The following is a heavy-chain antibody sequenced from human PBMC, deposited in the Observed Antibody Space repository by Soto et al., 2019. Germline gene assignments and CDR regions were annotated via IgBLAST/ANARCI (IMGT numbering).Heavy chain of an antibody. CDR1: GYSFTSYW. CDR3: ARVGPRGAPSGCSSTSCYPYYYYYYMDV. D-gene: IGHD2-2*01. J-gene: IGHJ6*03. V-gene: IGHV5-51*01. Sequence: GESLKISCKGSGYSFTSYWIGWVRQMPGKGLEWMGIIYPGDSDTRYSPSFQGQVTISADKSISTAYLQWSSLKASDTAMYYCARVGPRGAPSGCSSTSCYPYYYYYYMDVWGKGTTVTVSS. CDR2: IYPGDSDT.